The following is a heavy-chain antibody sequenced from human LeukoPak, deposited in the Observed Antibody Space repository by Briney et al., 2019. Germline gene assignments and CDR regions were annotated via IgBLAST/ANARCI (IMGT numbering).Heavy chain of an antibody. J-gene: IGHJ4*02. CDR2: TYTSGST. CDR1: GFTISSGSYY. Sequence: SQTLTLTCTVSGFTISSGSYYWSRIRQPTGKELEWIRRTYTSGSTNYNPSLKSRVTISVDTSKNQFSLKLSSVTAADTAVYYCAREGYGGPLDYWGQGTLVTVSS. V-gene: IGHV4-61*02. D-gene: IGHD4-23*01. CDR3: AREGYGGPLDY.